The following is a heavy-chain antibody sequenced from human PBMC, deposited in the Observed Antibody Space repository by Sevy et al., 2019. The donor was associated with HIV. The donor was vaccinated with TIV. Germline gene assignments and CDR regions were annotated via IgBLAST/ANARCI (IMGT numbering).Heavy chain of an antibody. D-gene: IGHD3-22*01. CDR3: AKAGGYDSSGSDY. Sequence: GGSLRLSCAASGFTFSSYGMHWVRQAPGKGLEWVAVISYDGSNKYYAGSVKGRFTISRDNSKNTLYLQMNSLRAEDTAVYYCAKAGGYDSSGSDYWGQGTLVTVSS. CDR2: ISYDGSNK. V-gene: IGHV3-30*18. CDR1: GFTFSSYG. J-gene: IGHJ4*02.